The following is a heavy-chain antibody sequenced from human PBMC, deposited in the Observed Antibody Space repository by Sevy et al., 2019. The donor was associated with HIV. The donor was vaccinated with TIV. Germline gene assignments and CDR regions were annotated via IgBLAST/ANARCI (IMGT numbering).Heavy chain of an antibody. CDR2: TFYRSNWYN. J-gene: IGHJ6*02. CDR1: GDSVSSNNAA. D-gene: IGHD1-20*01. CDR3: ARDGLTYGAMDV. V-gene: IGHV6-1*01. Sequence: SQILSLTCAISGDSVSSNNAAWNWIRQSPSRGLEWLGRTFYRSNWYNDYAVSLKGRITINPDTSKNQLSLQLTSVTPEDTAVYYCARDGLTYGAMDVWGQGTTVTVSS.